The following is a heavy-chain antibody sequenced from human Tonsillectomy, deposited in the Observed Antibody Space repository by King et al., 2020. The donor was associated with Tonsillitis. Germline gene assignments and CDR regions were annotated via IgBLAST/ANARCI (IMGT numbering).Heavy chain of an antibody. V-gene: IGHV4-59*01. Sequence: VQLQESGPGLVKPSETLSLTCTVSGGSISSYYWSWIRQPPGKGLEWIGYIYYSGSTNYNPSLKSRVTISVDTSKNQFSLELSSVTAADTAVYYCARESDYYDSSGYQIDAFDIWGQGTMVTVSS. CDR2: IYYSGST. CDR3: ARESDYYDSSGYQIDAFDI. CDR1: GGSISSYY. J-gene: IGHJ3*02. D-gene: IGHD3-22*01.